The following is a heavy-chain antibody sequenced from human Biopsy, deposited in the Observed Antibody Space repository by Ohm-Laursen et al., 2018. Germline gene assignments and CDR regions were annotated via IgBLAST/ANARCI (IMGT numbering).Heavy chain of an antibody. J-gene: IGHJ4*02. V-gene: IGHV1-69*13. D-gene: IGHD1-26*01. CDR3: ARGPHSGSHSCFDY. CDR2: IITMFGTA. CDR1: GGTFINYT. Sequence: SVKVSCKASGGTFINYTTRWVRQAPRQGLEWIGGIITMFGTANYAQMFQGRVTISADESTSTSYMELSSLTTEDTAIYYCARGPHSGSHSCFDYWGRGTLVTVSS.